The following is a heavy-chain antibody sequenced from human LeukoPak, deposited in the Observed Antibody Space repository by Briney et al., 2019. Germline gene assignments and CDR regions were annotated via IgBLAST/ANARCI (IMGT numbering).Heavy chain of an antibody. CDR1: GFTFSSYA. D-gene: IGHD4-17*01. V-gene: IGHV3-23*01. Sequence: GGSLRLSCAASGFTFSSYAMSWVRQAPGKGLEWVSAISGSGGSTYYADSVKGRFTISRDNSKNTLYLQMNSLRAKDTAVYYCAKGRYGDYGGLNNWFDPWGQGTLVTVSS. CDR3: AKGRYGDYGGLNNWFDP. J-gene: IGHJ5*02. CDR2: ISGSGGST.